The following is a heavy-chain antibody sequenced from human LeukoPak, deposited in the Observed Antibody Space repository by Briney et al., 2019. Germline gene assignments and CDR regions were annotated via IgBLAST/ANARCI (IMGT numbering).Heavy chain of an antibody. Sequence: ASVKVSCKASGYKFTDDYMHWVRQARGQRLEFMGGINPDSGFTNYAQKFKGRVTMTRDTSISTAYLEVRSLASDDTAVYYCAPTAEAYTSWWKVWGQGTLVTVSS. V-gene: IGHV1-2*02. J-gene: IGHJ4*02. CDR1: GYKFTDDY. D-gene: IGHD3-16*01. CDR2: INPDSGFT. CDR3: APTAEAYTSWWKV.